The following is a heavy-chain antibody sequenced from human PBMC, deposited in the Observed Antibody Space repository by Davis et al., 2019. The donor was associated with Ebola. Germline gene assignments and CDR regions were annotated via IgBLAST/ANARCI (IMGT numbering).Heavy chain of an antibody. Sequence: SETLSLTCTLSGGSISSGGYYWSWIRQHPGKGLEWIGYIYYSGSTNYNPSLKSRVTISVDTSKNQFSLKPSSVTAADTAVYYCARERGYYYGSGSYLRLDVWGQGTTVTVSS. CDR3: ARERGYYYGSGSYLRLDV. D-gene: IGHD3-10*01. CDR2: IYYSGST. J-gene: IGHJ6*02. CDR1: GGSISSGGYY. V-gene: IGHV4-31*03.